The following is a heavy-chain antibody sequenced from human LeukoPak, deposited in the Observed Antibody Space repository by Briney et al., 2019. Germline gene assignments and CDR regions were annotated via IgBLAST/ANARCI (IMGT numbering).Heavy chain of an antibody. D-gene: IGHD6-19*01. CDR2: ISRSGTRT. V-gene: IGHV3-23*01. J-gene: IGHJ4*02. CDR3: AKDFGAPGVGSSDWRLFDS. Sequence: GGSLTLSCAASGFPFRSYAMSWLRQAPGKGLEWVACISRSGTRTYYADSVKGRFTISRDNSKNTLYLQMTSLRVEDTAVYYCAKDFGAPGVGSSDWRLFDSWGQGTLVTVSS. CDR1: GFPFRSYA.